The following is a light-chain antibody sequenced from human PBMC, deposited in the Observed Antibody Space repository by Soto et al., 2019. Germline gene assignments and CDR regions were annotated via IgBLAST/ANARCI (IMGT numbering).Light chain of an antibody. CDR1: ANDIGNYNY. CDR3: SSYTSYTTLWV. J-gene: IGLJ3*02. Sequence: QSALTQTASVSGSPGQSITISCTGTANDIGNYNYVSWYQQHPGKAPKLMIYGVSNRPSGVSNRFSGSKSGNAASLTISGLQAEDEAYYYCSSYTSYTTLWVFGGGTKLTVL. V-gene: IGLV2-14*01. CDR2: GVS.